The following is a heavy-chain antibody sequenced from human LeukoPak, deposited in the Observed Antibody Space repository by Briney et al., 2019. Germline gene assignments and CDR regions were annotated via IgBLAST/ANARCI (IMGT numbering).Heavy chain of an antibody. CDR3: AADPRADYYDSSGYYYGGDNWFDP. D-gene: IGHD3-22*01. J-gene: IGHJ5*02. V-gene: IGHV1-58*01. CDR1: GFTFTSSA. Sequence: SVKVPCKASGFTFTSSAVQWVRQARGQRLEWIGWIVVGSGNTNYAQKFQERVTITRDMSTSTAYMELSSLRSEDTAVYYCAADPRADYYDSSGYYYGGDNWFDPWGQGTLVTVSS. CDR2: IVVGSGNT.